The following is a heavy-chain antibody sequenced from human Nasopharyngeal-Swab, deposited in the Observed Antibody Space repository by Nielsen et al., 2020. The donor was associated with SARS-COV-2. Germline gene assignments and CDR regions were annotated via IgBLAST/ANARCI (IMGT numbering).Heavy chain of an antibody. V-gene: IGHV3-48*03. J-gene: IGHJ4*02. CDR2: ISGGGDTI. CDR1: GFPFSFYE. CDR3: VRELDYFDS. Sequence: GGSLQIYCAASGFPFSFYEMNWVRQAPGKGLEWVAFISGGGDTIFYADSVKGRFTISRDDAKNSLYLQLNTLRVEDTAVYYCVRELDYFDSWGQGTLVTVSS. D-gene: IGHD1-1*01.